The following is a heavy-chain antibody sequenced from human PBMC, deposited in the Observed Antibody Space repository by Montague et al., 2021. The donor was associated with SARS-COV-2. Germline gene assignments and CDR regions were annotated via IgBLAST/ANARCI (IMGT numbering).Heavy chain of an antibody. Sequence: PALWKPTQTLTLTCTFSGFSLSTSGMCVSWIRQPPGKALEWLARIDWDDDNYYRTSLKTRLTISKDTSKNQVVLTMTNMDPVDTATYYCARGYYDILTGYLDALDIWGQGTMVTVSA. D-gene: IGHD3-9*01. CDR1: GFSLSTSGMC. V-gene: IGHV2-70*11. J-gene: IGHJ3*02. CDR3: ARGYYDILTGYLDALDI. CDR2: IDWDDDN.